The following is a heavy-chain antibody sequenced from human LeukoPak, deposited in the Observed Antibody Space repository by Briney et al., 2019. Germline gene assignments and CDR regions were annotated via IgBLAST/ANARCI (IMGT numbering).Heavy chain of an antibody. Sequence: SETLSLTCTVSGGSISSYYWSWIRQPPGKGLERIGYIYYSGSTNYNPSLKSRVTISVDTSKNQFSLKLSSVTAADTAVYYCARAGSYYVWWFDPWGQGTLVTVSS. J-gene: IGHJ5*02. V-gene: IGHV4-59*12. CDR2: IYYSGST. D-gene: IGHD3-10*01. CDR1: GGSISSYY. CDR3: ARAGSYYVWWFDP.